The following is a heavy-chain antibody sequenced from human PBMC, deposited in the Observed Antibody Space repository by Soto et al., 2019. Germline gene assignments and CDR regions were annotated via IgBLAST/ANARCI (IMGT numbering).Heavy chain of an antibody. J-gene: IGHJ4*02. CDR1: GGSISSSSYY. Sequence: SETLSLTCTVSGGSISSSSYYWGWIRQPPGKGLEWIGSIYYSGSTYYNPSLKSRVTISVDTSKNQFSLKLSSVTAADTAVYYCARLAAQFDYWGQGTLVTVSS. CDR3: ARLAAQFDY. D-gene: IGHD2-15*01. CDR2: IYYSGST. V-gene: IGHV4-39*01.